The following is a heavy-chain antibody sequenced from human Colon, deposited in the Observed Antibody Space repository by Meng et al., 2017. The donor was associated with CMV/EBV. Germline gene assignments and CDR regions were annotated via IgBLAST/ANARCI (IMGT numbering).Heavy chain of an antibody. V-gene: IGHV3-23*04. CDR2: IGRGSGA. Sequence: EVQLVESGGGLVQPGESMRLSCAASGFTFTRYDMSWVRQAPGKGLEWVSTIGRGSGANYADSVKGRFTMSRDNSKNTVYLEMNNLRAEDTAIYYCARDRWFTFWGQGGLVTVSS. J-gene: IGHJ4*02. CDR1: GFTFTRYD. D-gene: IGHD2-15*01. CDR3: ARDRWFTF.